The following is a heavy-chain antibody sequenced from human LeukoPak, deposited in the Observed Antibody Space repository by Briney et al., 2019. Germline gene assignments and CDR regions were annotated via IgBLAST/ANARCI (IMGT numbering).Heavy chain of an antibody. V-gene: IGHV1-69*05. CDR1: GGTFSSYA. CDR2: IIPIFGTA. J-gene: IGHJ4*02. Sequence: SVRVSCKASGGTFSSYAISWVRQAPGQGLEWMGGIIPIFGTANYAQKFQGRVTITTDESTSTAYMALSSLRSEDTAVYYCAREDRDAPAAYWGEGTLVTVSS. D-gene: IGHD5-24*01. CDR3: AREDRDAPAAY.